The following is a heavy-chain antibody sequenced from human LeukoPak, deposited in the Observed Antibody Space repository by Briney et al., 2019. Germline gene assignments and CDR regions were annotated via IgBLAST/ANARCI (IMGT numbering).Heavy chain of an antibody. V-gene: IGHV1-8*03. Sequence: GASVKVSCKASGYTFTSYDINWVRQATGQGLEWMGWMNPNSGNTGYAQKFQGRVTITRNTSISTAYMELSSLRSDDTAVYYCARDHGGTTMFVDAFDIWGQGTMVTVSS. J-gene: IGHJ3*02. CDR3: ARDHGGTTMFVDAFDI. CDR1: GYTFTSYD. D-gene: IGHD3-3*01. CDR2: MNPNSGNT.